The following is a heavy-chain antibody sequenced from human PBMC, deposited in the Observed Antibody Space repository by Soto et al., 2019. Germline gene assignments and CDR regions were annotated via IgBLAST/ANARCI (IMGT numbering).Heavy chain of an antibody. CDR3: ARGVPAAKAVFGGMAV. J-gene: IGHJ6*02. CDR2: ISTSGSYI. D-gene: IGHD2-2*01. CDR1: GFTFSSYT. Sequence: EVQLVESGGGLVKPGGSLRLSCAASGFTFSSYTMNWVRQAAGKGLEWVSSISTSGSYIYYADSVKGRFTISRDNAKNSMYLQMNSLRVEDTAVYYCARGVPAAKAVFGGMAVWGQGSTVTVSS. V-gene: IGHV3-21*01.